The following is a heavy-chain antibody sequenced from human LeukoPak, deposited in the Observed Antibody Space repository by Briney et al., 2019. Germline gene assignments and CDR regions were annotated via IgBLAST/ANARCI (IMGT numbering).Heavy chain of an antibody. CDR1: GGSFSGYY. CDR2: INHSGST. V-gene: IGHV4-34*01. CDR3: AGFSLLSTPWDY. Sequence: SETLSLTCAVYGGSFSGYYWSWIRQPPGKGLEWIGEINHSGSTNYNPSLKSRVTISVDTSKNQFSLKLSSVTAADTAVYYCAGFSLLSTPWDYWGQGTLVTVSS. J-gene: IGHJ4*02. D-gene: IGHD2-2*01.